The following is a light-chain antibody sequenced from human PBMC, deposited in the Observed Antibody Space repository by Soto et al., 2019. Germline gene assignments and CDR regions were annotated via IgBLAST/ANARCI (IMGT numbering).Light chain of an antibody. V-gene: IGKV3-15*01. CDR3: QQYNDSPPYT. Sequence: EIVMTQSPATLSVSPGERATLSCRASQSVSSNLAGYQQKPGQPPMLLIYGASTRATCIPDRLSGSGSGTAFTLTISSLQSEDFPVYYCQQYNDSPPYTFGPGTKLEI. CDR1: QSVSSN. CDR2: GAS. J-gene: IGKJ2*01.